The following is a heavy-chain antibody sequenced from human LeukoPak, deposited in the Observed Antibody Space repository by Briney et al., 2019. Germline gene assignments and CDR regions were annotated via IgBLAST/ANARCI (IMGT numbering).Heavy chain of an antibody. CDR3: ARLRYYYDSSGYSYYFDY. D-gene: IGHD3-22*01. V-gene: IGHV5-51*01. CDR2: IYPGDSDT. J-gene: IGHJ4*02. CDR1: GYSLTSYW. Sequence: GESLKISFKGSGYSLTSYWIGWVRQMPGKGLEWMGIIYPGDSDTRYSPSFQGQVTISADKSISTAYLQWSSLKASDTAMYYCARLRYYYDSSGYSYYFDYWGQGTLVTVSS.